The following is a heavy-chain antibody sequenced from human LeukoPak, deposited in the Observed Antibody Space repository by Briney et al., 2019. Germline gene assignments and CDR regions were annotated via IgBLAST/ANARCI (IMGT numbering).Heavy chain of an antibody. J-gene: IGHJ4*02. V-gene: IGHV4-38-2*01. CDR3: ARAMSIAARPQTIFDY. D-gene: IGHD6-6*01. CDR1: GGSLSGYY. CDR2: FYHGGST. Sequence: PSETLSLTCAVYGGSLSGYYWDWIRQPPGKGLEWIGTFYHGGSTYYNPSLKSRVTISVDTSKNQFSLNLTSVTAADTAVYYCARAMSIAARPQTIFDYWGQGTLVTVSS.